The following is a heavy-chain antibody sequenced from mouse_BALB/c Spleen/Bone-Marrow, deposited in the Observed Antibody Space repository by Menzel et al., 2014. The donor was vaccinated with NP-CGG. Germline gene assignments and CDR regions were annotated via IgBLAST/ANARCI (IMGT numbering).Heavy chain of an antibody. CDR2: IDPANGNT. J-gene: IGHJ1*01. D-gene: IGHD1-3*01. CDR3: ARQEFAIYWYFDV. CDR1: GFNIKDTY. Sequence: EVQLQQSGAELVKPGASVKLSCSASGFNIKDTYMHWVKQRPEQGLEWIGRIDPANGNTKYDPKFQDKATITADTPSNTVDLQLSSMTFEDTAVYYCARQEFAIYWYFDVWGAGTTVTASS. V-gene: IGHV14-3*02.